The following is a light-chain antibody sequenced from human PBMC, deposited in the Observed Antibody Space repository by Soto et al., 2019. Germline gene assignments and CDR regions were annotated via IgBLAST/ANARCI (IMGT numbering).Light chain of an antibody. Sequence: IVLTQSPGTLSLSPGERVTLSCRASQSISRNYLAWYQQKPGLAPRLIMYNGSRRAAGTPDRFSGSGSGTDFSLTISRLEPEDFAVYYCQQRVNWPPTFGGGTKVEI. CDR2: NGS. J-gene: IGKJ4*01. CDR3: QQRVNWPPT. V-gene: IGKV3D-20*02. CDR1: QSISRNY.